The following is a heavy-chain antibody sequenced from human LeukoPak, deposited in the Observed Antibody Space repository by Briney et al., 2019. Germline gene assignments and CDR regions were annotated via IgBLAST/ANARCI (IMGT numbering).Heavy chain of an antibody. V-gene: IGHV5-51*01. Sequence: GESLKISCKGSGYSFTSYWIGWVRQMAGKGLEWMGIIYPGDSDTRYSPSFKGQVTISADKSISTAYLQWSSLKASDTAMYYCARKYCTNGVCHNWFDPWGQGTLVTVSS. CDR3: ARKYCTNGVCHNWFDP. J-gene: IGHJ5*02. CDR1: GYSFTSYW. CDR2: IYPGDSDT. D-gene: IGHD2-8*01.